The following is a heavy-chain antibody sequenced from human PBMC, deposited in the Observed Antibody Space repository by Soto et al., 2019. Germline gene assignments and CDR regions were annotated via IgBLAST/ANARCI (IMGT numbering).Heavy chain of an antibody. Sequence: QPQLVQSGTEVKKPGASLKVSCQASGYIFKDHDINWVRQATGQGLEWMGWMTPKSGYTGYAQKFEGRVTMTRDTALNIAYMELTSLTSDDTAXXXXXXXXXXXXXXXXXXXXXXGQGTTVTVSS. V-gene: IGHV1-8*01. CDR2: MTPKSGYT. CDR1: GYIFKDHD. J-gene: IGHJ6*02. CDR3: XXXXXXXXXXXXXXXXX.